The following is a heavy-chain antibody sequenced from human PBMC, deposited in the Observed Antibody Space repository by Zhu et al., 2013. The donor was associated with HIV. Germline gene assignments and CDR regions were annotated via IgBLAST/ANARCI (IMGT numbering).Heavy chain of an antibody. Sequence: QVQLVQSGAEVKKPGSSVKVSCKASGGTFSSYAINWVRQAPGQGLEWMGGIIPIFGTANYAQKFQGRVTMTRNTSISTAYMEVSSLRSEDTAVYYCARGPAKDYYVSGSSWFDPVGPGNPGHRLL. CDR2: IIPIFGTA. J-gene: IGHJ5*02. CDR1: GGTFSSYA. D-gene: IGHD3-10*01. CDR3: ARGPAKDYYVSGSSWFDP. V-gene: IGHV1-69*06.